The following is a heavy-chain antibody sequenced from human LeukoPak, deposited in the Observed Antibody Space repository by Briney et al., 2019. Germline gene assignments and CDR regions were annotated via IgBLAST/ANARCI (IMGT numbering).Heavy chain of an antibody. J-gene: IGHJ4*02. D-gene: IGHD5-18*01. CDR1: GGSISSSNW. CDR2: IYHSGST. V-gene: IGHV4-4*02. Sequence: PSETLSLTCAVSGGSISSSNWWSWVRQPPGKGLEWIGEIYHSGSTNYNPSLKSRVTISVVKSKNQFSLRLSSVTAADTAVYYCARAYVDTAMVGFDYWGQGTLVTVSS. CDR3: ARAYVDTAMVGFDY.